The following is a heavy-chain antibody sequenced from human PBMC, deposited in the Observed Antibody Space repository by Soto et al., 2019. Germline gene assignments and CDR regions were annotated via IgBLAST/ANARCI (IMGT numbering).Heavy chain of an antibody. CDR2: IYHSGST. V-gene: IGHV4-30-4*01. CDR1: GDSISSVDHY. D-gene: IGHD1-26*01. Sequence: SETLSLTCTVSGDSISSVDHYWSWIRQPPGKGLEWMGYIYHSGSTHYNPSLNSRLTISIDTSTNRFPLNLTSVTAADTAVYFCARLRWETENNWFDPWGQGALVTVSS. J-gene: IGHJ5*02. CDR3: ARLRWETENNWFDP.